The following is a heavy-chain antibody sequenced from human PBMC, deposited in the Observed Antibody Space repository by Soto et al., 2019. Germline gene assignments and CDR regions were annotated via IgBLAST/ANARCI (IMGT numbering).Heavy chain of an antibody. CDR2: ISGSGGST. CDR3: AKWDTAMGDYYYYYGMDV. Sequence: LEWVSAISGSGGSTYYADAVKGRFTISRDNSKNTLYLQMNSLRAEDTAVYYCAKWDTAMGDYYYYYGMDVWGQGTTVTVSS. V-gene: IGHV3-23*01. J-gene: IGHJ6*02. D-gene: IGHD5-18*01.